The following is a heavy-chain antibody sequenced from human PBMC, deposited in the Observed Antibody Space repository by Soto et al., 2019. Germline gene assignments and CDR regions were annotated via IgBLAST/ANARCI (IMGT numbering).Heavy chain of an antibody. CDR2: ITNRGTI. V-gene: IGHV3-15*01. Sequence: EVHLVESGGGLVKPGGSLRLSCAASGFTFTNAWMSWVRQAPGKGLEWVARITNRGTIDYAAPVKDRFTISRDDSKNTVYPQMNSLKAEDTAVYYCTTDEADNGNDGDFDYWGQGTLVTVSS. CDR3: TTDEADNGNDGDFDY. CDR1: GFTFTNAW. J-gene: IGHJ4*02. D-gene: IGHD1-1*01.